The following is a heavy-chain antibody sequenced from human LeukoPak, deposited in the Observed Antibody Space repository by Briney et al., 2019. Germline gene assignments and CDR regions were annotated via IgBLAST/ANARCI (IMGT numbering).Heavy chain of an antibody. D-gene: IGHD4-11*01. J-gene: IGHJ6*03. CDR1: GGTFSSYA. V-gene: IGHV1-69*05. Sequence: SVKVSCTASGGTFSSYAISWVRQAPGQGLEWMGGIIPIFGTANYAQKFQGRVTITTDESTSTAYMELSSLRSEDTAVYYCARGLPLKYYYYYMDVWGKGTTVTVSS. CDR2: IIPIFGTA. CDR3: ARGLPLKYYYYYMDV.